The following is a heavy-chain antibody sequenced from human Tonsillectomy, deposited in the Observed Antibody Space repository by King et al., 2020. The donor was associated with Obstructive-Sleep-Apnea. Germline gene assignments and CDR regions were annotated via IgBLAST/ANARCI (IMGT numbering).Heavy chain of an antibody. J-gene: IGHJ4*02. CDR1: GYTFTGYY. V-gene: IGHV1-2*04. D-gene: IGHD3-10*01. CDR2: INPNSGDT. CDR3: ARVSEGWFGDFTYYFDY. Sequence: QLVQSGAEVKKPGASVKVSCKASGYTFTGYYMHWVRQAPGQGLEWMGWINPNSGDTNYAQKFQGWVTMTRDTSISTAYMELSRLRSDDTAFYYCARVSEGWFGDFTYYFDYWGQGTLVTVSS.